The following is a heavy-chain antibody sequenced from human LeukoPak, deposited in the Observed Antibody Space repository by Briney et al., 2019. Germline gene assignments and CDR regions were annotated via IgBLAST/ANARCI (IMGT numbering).Heavy chain of an antibody. CDR3: ARVGPYDILTGYYDYYFDY. J-gene: IGHJ4*02. CDR1: GGSISSYY. CDR2: IYTSENT. Sequence: SETLSLTCTVSGGSISSYYWSWIRQPAGKGLEWIGRIYTSENTDYDPSLKSRVTMSVDTSKNQFSLKLSSVAAADTAVYYCARVGPYDILTGYYDYYFDYWGQGTLVTVS. D-gene: IGHD3-9*01. V-gene: IGHV4-4*07.